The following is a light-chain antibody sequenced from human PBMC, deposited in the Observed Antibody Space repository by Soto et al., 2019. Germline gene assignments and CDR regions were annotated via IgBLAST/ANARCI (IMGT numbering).Light chain of an antibody. CDR2: EVV. CDR1: KNDVGFYDF. CDR3: SSYAGSNNFDV. J-gene: IGLJ1*01. V-gene: IGLV2-8*01. Sequence: QSVLAQPPSASGSPGQSVTISCTGTKNDVGFYDFVSWYQHHPGKAPRLIIYEVVQRPSGVPDRFSGSKSGNTASLTVSGLQAEDEADYYCSSYAGSNNFDVFGTGTKVTV.